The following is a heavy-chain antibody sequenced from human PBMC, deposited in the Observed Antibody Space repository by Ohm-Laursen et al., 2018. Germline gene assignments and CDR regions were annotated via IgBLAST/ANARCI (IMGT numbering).Heavy chain of an antibody. CDR3: ARGTAYGDYVDY. J-gene: IGHJ4*02. Sequence: SETLSLTCAVYGGSFSGYYWSWIRQPPGKGLEWIGYIYYSGSTNYNPSLKSRVTISVDTSKNQFSLKLSSVTAADTVVYYCARGTAYGDYVDYWGQGTLVTASS. V-gene: IGHV4-59*01. CDR2: IYYSGST. CDR1: GGSFSGYY. D-gene: IGHD4-17*01.